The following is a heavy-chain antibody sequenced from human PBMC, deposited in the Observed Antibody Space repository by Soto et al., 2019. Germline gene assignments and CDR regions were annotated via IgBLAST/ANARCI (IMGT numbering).Heavy chain of an antibody. Sequence: PWGSLRLPCAACGFTFNTDVMNWVRQAPGKGLEWGSTISYSADTAHSAGSLKGRFTISSDNSRDTLFLPTNSLRSDAAAVYYCGRRARTPTTNWGAFDVWDQGTMVIV. CDR1: GFTFNTDV. V-gene: IGHV3-23*01. CDR3: GRRARTPTTNWGAFDV. CDR2: ISYSADTA. D-gene: IGHD1-7*01. J-gene: IGHJ3*01.